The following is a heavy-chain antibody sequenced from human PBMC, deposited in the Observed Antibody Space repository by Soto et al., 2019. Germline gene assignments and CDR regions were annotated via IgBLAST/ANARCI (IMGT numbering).Heavy chain of an antibody. CDR1: GFRFEQYV. D-gene: IGHD1-1*01. V-gene: IGHV3-9*01. J-gene: IGHJ5*02. Sequence: VQVVASGGGLVQPGRSLRLSCAVSGFRFEQYVMHWVRQAPGKGLECVSTVSPTGDTVAYADSVEGRFTVSRDNAKNSLYLQMNSLKGDDTAVYYCARGGTPIALWGQGTLVTVSS. CDR3: ARGGTPIAL. CDR2: VSPTGDTV.